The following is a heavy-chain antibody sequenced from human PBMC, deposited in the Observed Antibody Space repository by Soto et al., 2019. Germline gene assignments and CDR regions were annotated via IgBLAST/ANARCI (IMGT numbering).Heavy chain of an antibody. Sequence: GGSLRLSCAASGFTVSSNYMSWVRQAPGKGLEWVSVIYSGGSTYYADSVKGRFTISRDNSKNTLYLQMNSLRAEDTAVYYCARVEDGDFWSGPYFDYWGQGTLVTVSS. V-gene: IGHV3-66*01. CDR2: IYSGGST. CDR1: GFTVSSNY. J-gene: IGHJ4*02. D-gene: IGHD3-3*01. CDR3: ARVEDGDFWSGPYFDY.